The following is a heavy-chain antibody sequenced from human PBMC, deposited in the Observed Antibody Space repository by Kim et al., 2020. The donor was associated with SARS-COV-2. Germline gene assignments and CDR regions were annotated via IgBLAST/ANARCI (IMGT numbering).Heavy chain of an antibody. D-gene: IGHD3-10*02. CDR1: GFTFSSCA. V-gene: IGHV3-30-3*01. Sequence: GGSLRLSCAASGFTFSSCAMHWVRQAPGKGLEWVAVISYDGSNKYYADSVKGRFTISRDNSKNTLYLQMNSLRAEDTALYYCAKDLWSRVRDLTYYYYG. CDR2: ISYDGSNK. CDR3: AKDLWSRVRDLTYYYYG. J-gene: IGHJ6*01.